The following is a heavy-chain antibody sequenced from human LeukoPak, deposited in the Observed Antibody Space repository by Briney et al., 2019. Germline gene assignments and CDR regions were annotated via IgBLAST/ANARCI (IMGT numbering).Heavy chain of an antibody. Sequence: ASVKVSCKASGYTFTGYYMHWVRQAPGQGLEWMGRINPNSGGTNYAQKFQGRVTMTRDTSISTAYMELSRLRSDDTAAYYCARETRYFDWYFDYWGQGTLVTVSS. V-gene: IGHV1-2*06. J-gene: IGHJ4*02. CDR1: GYTFTGYY. D-gene: IGHD3-9*01. CDR2: INPNSGGT. CDR3: ARETRYFDWYFDY.